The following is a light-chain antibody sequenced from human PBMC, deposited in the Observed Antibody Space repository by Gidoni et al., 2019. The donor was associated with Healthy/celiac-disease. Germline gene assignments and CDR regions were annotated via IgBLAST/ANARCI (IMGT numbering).Light chain of an antibody. CDR1: QSISSY. Sequence: DIQMTQSPSSLSASVEDRVTITCRASQSISSYLNWYQQKPGKAPKLLIYAASSLQSGVPSRFSGSGSGTDFTLTISSLQPEDFATYYCQQSYSTPPRTFGQGTKLEIK. V-gene: IGKV1-39*01. J-gene: IGKJ2*01. CDR3: QQSYSTPPRT. CDR2: AAS.